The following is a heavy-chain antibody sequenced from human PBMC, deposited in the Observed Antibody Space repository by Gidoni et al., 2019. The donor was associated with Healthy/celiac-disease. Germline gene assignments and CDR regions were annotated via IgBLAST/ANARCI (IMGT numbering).Heavy chain of an antibody. V-gene: IGHV3-74*01. CDR3: ARAGYSSGPRGDAFDI. CDR1: GFPFSSYW. CDR2: INSDGSST. D-gene: IGHD6-19*01. J-gene: IGHJ3*02. Sequence: EVQLVESGGGLVQPGGSLRLSCAASGFPFSSYWMHWVRQAPGKGLVWVSRINSDGSSTSYADSVKGRFTISRDNAKNTLYLQMNSLRAEDTAVYYCARAGYSSGPRGDAFDIWGQGTMVTVSS.